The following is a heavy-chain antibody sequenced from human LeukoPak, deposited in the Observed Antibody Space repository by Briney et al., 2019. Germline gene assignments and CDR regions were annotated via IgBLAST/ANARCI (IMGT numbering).Heavy chain of an antibody. J-gene: IGHJ4*02. CDR3: ARGGGSYFDY. Sequence: PSETLSLTCTVSGGSISSGSCYWSWIRQPAGKGLEWIGRISTSGSTNYNPSLKSRVTISVDTSKNQFSLKLSSVTAADTAVYYCARGGGSYFDYWGQGTLVTVSS. CDR2: ISTSGST. D-gene: IGHD1-26*01. V-gene: IGHV4-61*02. CDR1: GGSISSGSCY.